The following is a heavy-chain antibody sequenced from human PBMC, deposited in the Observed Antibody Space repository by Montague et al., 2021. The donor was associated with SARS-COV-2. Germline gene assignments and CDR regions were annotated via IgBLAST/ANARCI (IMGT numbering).Heavy chain of an antibody. J-gene: IGHJ5*02. Sequence: SETLSLTCTVSGYSISSGYYWGWIRQPPGKGLEWIGSIYHSGSTYYNPSLKSRVTISVDTSKNQFSLRLLSSVTAADTAVYYCAGDRRRWLQVNNWFDPWGQGTLVTVSS. CDR2: IYHSGST. CDR1: GYSISSGYY. V-gene: IGHV4-38-2*02. CDR3: AGDRRRWLQVNNWFDP. D-gene: IGHD5-24*01.